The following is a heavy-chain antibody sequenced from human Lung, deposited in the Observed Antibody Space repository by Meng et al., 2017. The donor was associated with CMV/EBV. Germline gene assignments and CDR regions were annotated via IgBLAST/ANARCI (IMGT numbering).Heavy chain of an antibody. J-gene: IGHJ6*02. CDR1: GFTFSGSA. CDR3: TRHEREYYYGSSGTPYHYYYGMDV. D-gene: IGHD3-22*01. V-gene: IGHV3-73*01. CDR2: IRSKANSYAT. Sequence: GAXXKISCAASGFTFSGSAMHWVRQASGKGLEWVGRIRSKANSYATAYAASVKGRFTISRDDSKNTAYLQMNSLKTEDTAVYYCTRHEREYYYGSSGTPYHYYYGMDVWXQGTTVTVSS.